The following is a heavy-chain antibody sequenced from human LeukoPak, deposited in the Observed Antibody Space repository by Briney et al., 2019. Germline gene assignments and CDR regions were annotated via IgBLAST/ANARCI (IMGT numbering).Heavy chain of an antibody. CDR1: GYTLTELS. J-gene: IGHJ4*02. CDR2: FDPEDGET. Sequence: ASVRVSCKVSGYTLTELSMHCVRQAPGKGLECRGGFDPEDGETIYAQKFQGRVTMTEDTSTDTAYMELSSLRSEDTAVYYCATANGQQLVYFDYWGQGTLVTVSS. CDR3: ATANGQQLVYFDY. D-gene: IGHD6-13*01. V-gene: IGHV1-24*01.